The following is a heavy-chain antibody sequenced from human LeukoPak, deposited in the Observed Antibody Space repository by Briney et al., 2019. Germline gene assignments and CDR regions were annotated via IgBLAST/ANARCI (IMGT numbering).Heavy chain of an antibody. CDR1: GGSISSYY. V-gene: IGHV4-59*08. CDR3: AGDQGYDSSGYYYANYYGMDV. CDR2: IYYSGST. J-gene: IGHJ6*02. Sequence: SETLSLTCTVSGGSISSYYWSWIRQPPGKGLEWIGYIYYSGSTNYTPSLKSRVTISVDTSKNQFSLKLSSVTAADTAVYYCAGDQGYDSSGYYYANYYGMDVWGQGTTVTVSS. D-gene: IGHD3-22*01.